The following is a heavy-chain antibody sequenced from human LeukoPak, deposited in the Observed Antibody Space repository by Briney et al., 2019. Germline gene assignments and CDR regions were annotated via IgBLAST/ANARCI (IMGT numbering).Heavy chain of an antibody. D-gene: IGHD6-13*01. CDR2: IWYDGSNK. J-gene: IGHJ2*01. CDR3: ARDVTSGSSSWYDPYWYFDL. Sequence: GRSLRLSCAASGFSFSSYGMHWVRQAPGKGLEWVAIIWYDGSNKYYADSVKGRFTISRDNAKNSLYLQMNSQRAEDTAVYYCARDVTSGSSSWYDPYWYFDLWGRGTLVTVSS. CDR1: GFSFSSYG. V-gene: IGHV3-33*01.